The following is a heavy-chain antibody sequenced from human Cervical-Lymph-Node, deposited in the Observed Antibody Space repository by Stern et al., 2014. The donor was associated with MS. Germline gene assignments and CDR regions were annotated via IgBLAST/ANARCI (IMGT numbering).Heavy chain of an antibody. CDR3: ARVDSSSWDFDY. J-gene: IGHJ4*02. D-gene: IGHD6-13*01. CDR1: GGSISSGGYH. V-gene: IGHV4-31*03. Sequence: QVQLVESGPGLVKPSQTLSLTCTVSGGSISSGGYHWSWIRQHPGKGLEWIGYIYYSGSTYYNPSLKSRVTISVDTSKNQFSLKLSSVTAADTAVYYCARVDSSSWDFDYWGQGTLVTVSS. CDR2: IYYSGST.